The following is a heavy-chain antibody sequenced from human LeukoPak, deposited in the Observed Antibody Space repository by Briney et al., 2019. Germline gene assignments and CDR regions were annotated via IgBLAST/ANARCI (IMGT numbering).Heavy chain of an antibody. CDR2: ISGSGGST. Sequence: PGGSLRLSCAASEFTFSAYAMSWVRQAPGKGLEWVSAISGSGGSTYYADSVKGRFTISRDNSKNTLYLQMNSLRAEDTAVYYCAKPRVGGTIYFDYWGQGTLVTVSS. V-gene: IGHV3-23*01. J-gene: IGHJ4*02. CDR1: EFTFSAYA. CDR3: AKPRVGGTIYFDY. D-gene: IGHD1-14*01.